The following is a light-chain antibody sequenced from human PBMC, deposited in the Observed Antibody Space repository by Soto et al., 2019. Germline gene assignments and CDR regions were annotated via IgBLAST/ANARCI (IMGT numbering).Light chain of an antibody. V-gene: IGKV1-12*01. Sequence: IQMTQSPSSLSASIGDRVTITCRASQGIGGRLAWFQQKPGKAPQYLIQSASTLASGVPSRFSGSGSGTDCILTINNLQPEDVATYYCLQVNSFPRTFGQGTKVDIK. J-gene: IGKJ1*01. CDR2: SAS. CDR3: LQVNSFPRT. CDR1: QGIGGR.